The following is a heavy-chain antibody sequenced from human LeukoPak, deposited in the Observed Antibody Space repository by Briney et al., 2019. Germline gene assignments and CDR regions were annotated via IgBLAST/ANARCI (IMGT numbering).Heavy chain of an antibody. J-gene: IGHJ3*02. CDR3: ARHKSSFPDDAFDI. CDR1: GFIFSSYW. Sequence: GGSLRLSCAAYGFIFSSYWMSWVRQAPGGGLEWVANIKADGSEKYYVDSLRGRFTISRDNAKNSLFLQMNSLRGEDTSVYYCARHKSSFPDDAFDIGGQGTMVTVSS. CDR2: IKADGSEK. D-gene: IGHD1-26*01. V-gene: IGHV3-7*01.